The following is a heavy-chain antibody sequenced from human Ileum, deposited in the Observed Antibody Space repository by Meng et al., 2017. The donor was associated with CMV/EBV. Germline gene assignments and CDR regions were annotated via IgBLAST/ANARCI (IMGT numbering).Heavy chain of an antibody. CDR2: IYYSGST. V-gene: IGHV4-39*01. J-gene: IGHJ5*02. D-gene: IGHD5-12*01. CDR3: ARKFSGYSGYDYEGWFDP. CDR1: SSSSYY. Sequence: SSSSYYWGWIRQPPGKGLGWIGSIYYSGSTYYNPSLKGRVTISVDTSKNQFSLKLSSVTAADTAVYYCARKFSGYSGYDYEGWFDPWGQGTLVTVSS.